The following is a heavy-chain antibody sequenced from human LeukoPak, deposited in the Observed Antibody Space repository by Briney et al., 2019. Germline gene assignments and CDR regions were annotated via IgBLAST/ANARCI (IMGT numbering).Heavy chain of an antibody. V-gene: IGHV1-8*01. CDR1: GYTFTSYD. CDR2: MNPNSGNT. D-gene: IGHD6-25*01. CDR3: GREVGIAAAGRGGY. J-gene: IGHJ4*02. Sequence: ASVKVSCKASGYTFTSYDINWVRQATGQGLEWMGWMNPNSGNTGYAQKFQGRVTMTRNTSISTAYMELRSLRSEDRAVYYCGREVGIAAAGRGGYWARGTLVTVPS.